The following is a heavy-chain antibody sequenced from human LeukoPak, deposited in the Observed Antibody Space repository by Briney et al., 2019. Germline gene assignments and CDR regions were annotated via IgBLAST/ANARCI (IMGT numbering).Heavy chain of an antibody. CDR2: IYTSGST. V-gene: IGHV4-4*07. CDR1: GGSISSDY. J-gene: IGHJ6*01. D-gene: IGHD3-16*01. Sequence: PSETLSLTCTVSGGSISSDYWSWIRQPAGKGLGWIGRIYTSGSTNYNPSLKSRVTMSVDTYKNQFSLKLSSVTAADTAVYYCASLYGYGMDVWGQGTTVTVSS. CDR3: ASLYGYGMDV.